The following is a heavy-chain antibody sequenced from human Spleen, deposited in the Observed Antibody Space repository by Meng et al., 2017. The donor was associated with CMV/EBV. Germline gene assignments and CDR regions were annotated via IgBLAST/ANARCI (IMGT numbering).Heavy chain of an antibody. CDR1: GGSISSSAYY. J-gene: IGHJ3*02. V-gene: IGHV4-39*07. Sequence: SETLSLTCTVSGGSISSSAYYWAWVRQTPGQGLEGIGNIYYSGSTYYNLSLRSRVTISVDTSKNQFSLKLRSVTAADTAVYYCARPRLIALRLREPDVFDIGGRGTMVTVSS. CDR2: IYYSGST. D-gene: IGHD6-6*01. CDR3: ARPRLIALRLREPDVFDI.